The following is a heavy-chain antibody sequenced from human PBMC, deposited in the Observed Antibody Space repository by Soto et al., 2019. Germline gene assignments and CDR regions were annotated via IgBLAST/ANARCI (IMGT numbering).Heavy chain of an antibody. CDR2: IYPGDSDT. J-gene: IGHJ4*02. D-gene: IGHD4-17*01. CDR3: ARLEYGDRSYFDF. CDR1: AYSFTNHW. V-gene: IGHV5-51*01. Sequence: GESLKISCKGSAYSFTNHWIGWVRQMPGKGLEWMGIIYPGDSDTRYSPSFRGQVTISADKSISTAYLRWSSLRASDTAIYYCARLEYGDRSYFDFWGQGALVTVSS.